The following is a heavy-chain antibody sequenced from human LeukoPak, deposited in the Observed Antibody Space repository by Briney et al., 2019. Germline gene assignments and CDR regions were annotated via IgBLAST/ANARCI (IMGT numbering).Heavy chain of an antibody. V-gene: IGHV3-11*04. CDR3: ARADSYGYIGVFDY. CDR2: ISSSGSTI. J-gene: IGHJ4*02. Sequence: PGGSLTLSCAASGFTFSDYYVSWIRQAPGRGLEWVSYISSSGSTIYYADSVKGRFTISRDNAKNSLYLQMNSLRAEDTAVYYCARADSYGYIGVFDYWGQGTLVTVSS. CDR1: GFTFSDYY. D-gene: IGHD5-18*01.